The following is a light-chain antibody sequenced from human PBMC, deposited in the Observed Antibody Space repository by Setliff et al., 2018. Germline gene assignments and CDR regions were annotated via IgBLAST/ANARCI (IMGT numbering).Light chain of an antibody. V-gene: IGLV1-40*01. J-gene: IGLJ1*01. CDR1: SSNIGAGCD. Sequence: QSVLTQPPSVSGAPGQRVTISCTGSSSNIGAGCDVHWYQQLPGTAPKLLIYGNSNRPSGVPDRFSGSKSGTSASLAITGLQAEDEADYYCQSYDSSLSALYVFGTGTK. CDR3: QSYDSSLSALYV. CDR2: GNS.